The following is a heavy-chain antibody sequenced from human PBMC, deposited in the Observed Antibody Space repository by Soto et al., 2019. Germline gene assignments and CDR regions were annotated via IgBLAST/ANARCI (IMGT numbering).Heavy chain of an antibody. J-gene: IGHJ4*02. CDR2: IPNSGGP. V-gene: IGHV4-59*01. CDR3: AASQMGLISVLGT. CDR1: GGSMKSFF. Sequence: SETLSLTCTVSGGSMKSFFWSWIRQPPGKGLEWIGYIPNSGGPTYTPSLKSRVTIAIDTSRNQFSLRLTSVTTADTAVYYCAASQMGLISVLGTWGQGIQVTVSS. D-gene: IGHD1-1*01.